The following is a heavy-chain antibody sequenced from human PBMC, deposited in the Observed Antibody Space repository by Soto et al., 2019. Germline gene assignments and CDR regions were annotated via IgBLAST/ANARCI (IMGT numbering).Heavy chain of an antibody. Sequence: GSVKVSCKASGYTFTSYGISWVRHAPGQGLEWMGWISAYNGNTNYAQKLQGRVTMTTDTSTSTAYMELRSLRSDDTAVYYCARESLELRRTKFDYWGQGTLVTVSS. J-gene: IGHJ4*02. V-gene: IGHV1-18*01. CDR2: ISAYNGNT. D-gene: IGHD1-7*01. CDR3: ARESLELRRTKFDY. CDR1: GYTFTSYG.